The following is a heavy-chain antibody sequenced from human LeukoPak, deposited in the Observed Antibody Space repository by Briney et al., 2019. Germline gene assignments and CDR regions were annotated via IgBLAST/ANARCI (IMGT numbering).Heavy chain of an antibody. J-gene: IGHJ2*01. CDR3: ARNYYDSSGYYDDWYFDL. Sequence: SETLSLTCTVSGGSISSYYRSWVRQPPGKGLEWIGYIYYSGSTKYNPSPKRGGSISLETPTNNFSLRRSSVTAADTAVYSWARNYYDSSGYYDDWYFDLWGRGTLVTVSS. CDR2: IYYSGST. CDR1: GGSISSYY. V-gene: IGHV4-59*01. D-gene: IGHD3-22*01.